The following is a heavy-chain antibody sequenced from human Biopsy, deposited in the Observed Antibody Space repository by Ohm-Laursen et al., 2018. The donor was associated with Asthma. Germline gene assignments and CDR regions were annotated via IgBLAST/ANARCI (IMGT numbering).Heavy chain of an antibody. Sequence: GSSVKVSCKASGYTFDRFAIHWVRLAPGQRPQWLGWVHVGNGDSKYSPSFQDRVTITGDTSATTAYMELRSLRAEDTAVYFCARGFTIFGEATTAFDYWGQGALVTVSS. D-gene: IGHD3-3*01. CDR3: ARGFTIFGEATTAFDY. J-gene: IGHJ4*02. V-gene: IGHV1-3*01. CDR1: GYTFDRFA. CDR2: VHVGNGDS.